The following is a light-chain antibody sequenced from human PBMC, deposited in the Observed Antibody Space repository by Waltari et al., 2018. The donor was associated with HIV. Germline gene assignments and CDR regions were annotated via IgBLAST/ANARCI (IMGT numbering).Light chain of an antibody. CDR3: TAWDASLSVWV. J-gene: IGLJ3*02. CDR2: RTH. Sequence: QSVLTQPPSASGTPGQRVTMSCSGSSSTLGSTSVYWYPHLPGPAPPLLISRTHQRPSGVPDRFSGSKSGTSASLAISGLRSEDEADYYCTAWDASLSVWVFGGGTKLTVL. CDR1: SSTLGSTS. V-gene: IGLV1-47*01.